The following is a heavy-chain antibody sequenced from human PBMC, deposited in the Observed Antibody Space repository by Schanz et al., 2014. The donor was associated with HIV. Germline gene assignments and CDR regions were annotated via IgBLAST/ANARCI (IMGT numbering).Heavy chain of an antibody. CDR3: ARPWPRGVLRGSPGYFDY. V-gene: IGHV3-33*01. CDR2: IWNDGTSK. Sequence: QVHLVESGGGVVQPGTSLRLSCAASGFTFSNYAIHWVRQAPGKGLEGVTLIWNDGTSKYYADSVKGRFTISRDASKNALYLQMNSLRAEDTAVYYCARPWPRGVLRGSPGYFDYWGQGTLVTVSS. J-gene: IGHJ4*02. CDR1: GFTFSNYA. D-gene: IGHD3-10*01.